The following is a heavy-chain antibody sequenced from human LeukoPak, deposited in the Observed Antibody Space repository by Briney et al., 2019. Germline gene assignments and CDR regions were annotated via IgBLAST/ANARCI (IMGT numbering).Heavy chain of an antibody. J-gene: IGHJ6*02. D-gene: IGHD3-22*01. Sequence: GGSLRLSCAASGFTFSSYAMSWVRQTPGKGLEWVSAISGSGGSTYYADSVKGRFTISRDNSKNTLYLQMNSLRSEDTAVYYCARPIHQYYYDSSGYGDYGMDVWGQGTTVTVSS. V-gene: IGHV3-23*01. CDR3: ARPIHQYYYDSSGYGDYGMDV. CDR1: GFTFSSYA. CDR2: ISGSGGST.